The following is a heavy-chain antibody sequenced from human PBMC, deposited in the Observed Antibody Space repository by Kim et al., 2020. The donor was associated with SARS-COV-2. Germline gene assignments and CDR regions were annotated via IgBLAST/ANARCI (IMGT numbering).Heavy chain of an antibody. D-gene: IGHD6-6*01. CDR3: ARDRMVAARLGSYFDY. J-gene: IGHJ4*02. V-gene: IGHV1-69*01. Sequence: KFQGRVTITADESTSTAYMELSSLRSEDTAVYYCARDRMVAARLGSYFDYWGQGTLVTVSS.